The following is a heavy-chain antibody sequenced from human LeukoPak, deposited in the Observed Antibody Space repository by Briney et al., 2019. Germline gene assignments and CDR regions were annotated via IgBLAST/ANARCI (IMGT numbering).Heavy chain of an antibody. CDR2: ICGGGGST. CDR1: AFTFSSYA. Sequence: PGGSLRLSCTASAFTFSSYAMNWVRQAPGKGLEWVSAICGGGGSTFYADSVKGRFTISRDNSKNTLYLQMNSLRAEDTALYYCAKSHCTTTSCRGNYFDYWGQGTLVTVSS. V-gene: IGHV3-23*01. D-gene: IGHD2-2*01. CDR3: AKSHCTTTSCRGNYFDY. J-gene: IGHJ4*02.